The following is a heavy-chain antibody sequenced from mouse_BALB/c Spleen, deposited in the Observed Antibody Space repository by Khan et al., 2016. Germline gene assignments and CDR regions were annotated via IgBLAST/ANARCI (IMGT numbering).Heavy chain of an antibody. CDR2: IDSANGNT. J-gene: IGHJ3*01. D-gene: IGHD2-3*01. Sequence: VQLKQSGAELVKPGASVKLSCTASGFNIKDTYMHWVKQRPEQGLEWIGRIDSANGNTKYDPKFQGKATITADPSSNTAYLQLSSLASEDTAVYYCASFYDGYWFAYWDQGTLVTVSA. CDR1: GFNIKDTY. CDR3: ASFYDGYWFAY. V-gene: IGHV14-3*02.